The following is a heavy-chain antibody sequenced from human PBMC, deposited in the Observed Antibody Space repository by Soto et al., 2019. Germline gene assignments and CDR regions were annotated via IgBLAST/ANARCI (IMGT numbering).Heavy chain of an antibody. CDR2: IYTSGST. V-gene: IGHV4-4*07. Sequence: SETLSLTCTVSGGSISSYYWSWIRQPAGKGLEWIGRIYTSGSTNYNPSLKSRVTISVDTSKNQFSLKLSAVTAADTGVYYCAARALYGEAFDYWGQGTLVTVSS. J-gene: IGHJ4*02. CDR3: AARALYGEAFDY. CDR1: GGSISSYY. D-gene: IGHD3-10*01.